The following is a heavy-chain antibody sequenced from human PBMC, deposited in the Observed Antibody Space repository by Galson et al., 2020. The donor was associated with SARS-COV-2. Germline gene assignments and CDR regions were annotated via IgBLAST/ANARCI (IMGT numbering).Heavy chain of an antibody. CDR2: ISHDRIS. D-gene: IGHD3-9*01. V-gene: IGHV3-48*04. J-gene: IGHJ4*02. CDR1: GFSFDDHS. Sequence: GGYLRLSCVVSGFSFDDHSMSWVRQAPGQRPEWITYISHDRISIADSVKGRFSTSTDNAKSSLYLEMNSLRVEDTATYYCAKDFHWAFDYWGQGTLVIVSS. CDR3: AKDFHWAFDY.